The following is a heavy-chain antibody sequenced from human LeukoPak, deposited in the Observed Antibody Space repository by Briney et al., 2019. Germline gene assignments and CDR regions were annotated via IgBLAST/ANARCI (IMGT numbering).Heavy chain of an antibody. D-gene: IGHD6-19*01. CDR3: ARGVPGVGLDY. V-gene: IGHV1-2*02. CDR2: INPNSGGT. CDR1: GYTFTGYY. J-gene: IGHJ4*02. Sequence: ASVTVSCKSSGYTFTGYYMHWARQAPGQGLECMGWINPNSGGTNYAQKFQGRVTMTRDTSISTAYMELTRLTSDDTAVYFCARGVPGVGLDYWGQGTQVTVSS.